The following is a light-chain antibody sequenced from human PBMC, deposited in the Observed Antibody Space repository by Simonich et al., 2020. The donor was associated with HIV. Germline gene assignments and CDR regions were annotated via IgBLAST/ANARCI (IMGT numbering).Light chain of an antibody. CDR2: KAF. Sequence: DIQMTQSPSTLSASVGDRATTTCLDSQSISSWLSCYQQKPGKAPIHLIYKAFSLVSGVPSRFSGSGSGTEFTLPISSLQPDDFATYYCQQYNSYSQMFGQGTRVEIK. J-gene: IGKJ1*01. CDR1: QSISSW. CDR3: QQYNSYSQM. V-gene: IGKV1-5*03.